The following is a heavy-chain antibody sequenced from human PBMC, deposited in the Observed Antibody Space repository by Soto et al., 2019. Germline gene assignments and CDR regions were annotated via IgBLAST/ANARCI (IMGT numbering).Heavy chain of an antibody. D-gene: IGHD2-21*02. CDR1: GFTFSSYW. CDR2: IKQDGSEK. CDR3: ARLPKGSVVTG. V-gene: IGHV3-7*01. Sequence: TGGSLRLSCAASGFTFSSYWMSWVRQAPGKGLEWVANIKQDGSEKYYVDSVKGRFTISRDNAKNTLFLQMNSLRDDDSAIYYCARLPKGSVVTGWGQGSLVTVSS. J-gene: IGHJ4*01.